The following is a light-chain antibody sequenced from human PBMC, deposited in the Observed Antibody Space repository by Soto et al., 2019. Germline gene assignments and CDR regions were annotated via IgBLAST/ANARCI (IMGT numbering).Light chain of an antibody. V-gene: IGKV3-15*01. CDR2: GAS. CDR1: QSVSSN. J-gene: IGKJ3*01. Sequence: EIVMTQSPATLSVSPGERATLSCRASQSVSSNLAWYQQRPGQAPRLLIYGASTRATGIPARFSGSGSGTEVILTISSLQSEDFAVYYCQQYINWPPLFSFGPGTKVDIK. CDR3: QQYINWPPLFS.